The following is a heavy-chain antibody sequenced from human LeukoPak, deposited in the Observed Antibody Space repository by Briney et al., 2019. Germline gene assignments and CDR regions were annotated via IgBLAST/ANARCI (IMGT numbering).Heavy chain of an antibody. J-gene: IGHJ4*02. V-gene: IGHV3-30*04. CDR1: GFTFSSYA. CDR2: ISYDGSNK. D-gene: IGHD6-6*01. CDR3: ASTSSFDY. Sequence: PGGSLRLSCAASGFTFSSYAMHWVRQAPGKGLEWVAVISYDGSNKYYADSVKGRFTISSDNSKNTLYLQMNSLRAEDTAVYYCASTSSFDYWGQGTLVTVSS.